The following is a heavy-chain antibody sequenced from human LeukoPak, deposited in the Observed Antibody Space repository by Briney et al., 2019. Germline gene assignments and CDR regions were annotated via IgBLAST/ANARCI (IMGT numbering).Heavy chain of an antibody. D-gene: IGHD6-19*01. CDR1: GFTFSSYG. Sequence: GGSLRLSCSASGFTFSSYGMHWVRQAPGKGLEYVSTISSDGIRYYADSVKGRFTISRDNSKITVYLQMSSLRTEDTAVYYCSAAVAGSFPGWGQETLVIVSS. J-gene: IGHJ4*02. CDR2: ISSDGIR. V-gene: IGHV3-64D*06. CDR3: SAAVAGSFPG.